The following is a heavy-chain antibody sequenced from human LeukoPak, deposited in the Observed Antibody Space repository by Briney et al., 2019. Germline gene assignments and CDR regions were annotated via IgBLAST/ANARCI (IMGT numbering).Heavy chain of an antibody. CDR3: ASIVSE. J-gene: IGHJ4*02. V-gene: IGHV3-30-3*01. D-gene: IGHD1-14*01. CDR2: VSYDGSNK. CDR1: GFTFSSYA. Sequence: GGSLRLSCAASGFTFSSYAMHWVRQAPGKGLEWVAVVSYDGSNKYYADSVKGRFTISRDNSKNTLYLQMNSLRAEDTAVYYCASIVSEWGQGTLVTVSS.